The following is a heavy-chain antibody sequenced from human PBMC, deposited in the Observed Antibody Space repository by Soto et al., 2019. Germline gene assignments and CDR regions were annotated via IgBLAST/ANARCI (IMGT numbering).Heavy chain of an antibody. J-gene: IGHJ3*02. Sequence: PSETLSLTCTVSGGSISSSSYYWGWIRQPQGKGLEWIGSIYYSGRTDYNPSLTSRVTISVDTSKNQFSQKLSSLTAADTAVYYCANLLVSYDAFDIWGQGTMVTVSS. CDR1: GGSISSSSYY. V-gene: IGHV4-39*01. CDR2: IYYSGRT. CDR3: ANLLVSYDAFDI. D-gene: IGHD1-26*01.